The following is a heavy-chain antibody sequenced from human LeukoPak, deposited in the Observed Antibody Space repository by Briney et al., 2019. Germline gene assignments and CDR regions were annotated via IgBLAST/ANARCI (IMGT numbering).Heavy chain of an antibody. CDR1: GFPFSSYW. CDR3: AGGPGFLIDC. J-gene: IGHJ4*02. V-gene: IGHV3-7*01. D-gene: IGHD3-3*01. CDR2: IKQDGSEK. Sequence: GSLRLSCVASGFPFSSYWMSWVRQAPGKGLEWVANIKQDGSEKHYVDSVKGRLTISRDNAKNLLYLQMNSLRVEDTAVYYCAGGPGFLIDCWGQGTLVTVSS.